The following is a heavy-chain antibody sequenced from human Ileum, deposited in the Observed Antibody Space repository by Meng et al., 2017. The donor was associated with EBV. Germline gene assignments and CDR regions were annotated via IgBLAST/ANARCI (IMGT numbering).Heavy chain of an antibody. Sequence: QVPGQEAGPGPVKPSQPLSPTCTVSGGSISSSNYYWSWIRQPPGKGLEWSGHIYNSGSTYYNPSLKSRITISVDTSKNQFSLKLSSVTAADTAVYYCARGQKGYFDLWGRGTLVTVSS. CDR2: IYNSGST. CDR3: ARGQKGYFDL. CDR1: GGSISSSNYY. V-gene: IGHV4-30-4*01. J-gene: IGHJ2*01.